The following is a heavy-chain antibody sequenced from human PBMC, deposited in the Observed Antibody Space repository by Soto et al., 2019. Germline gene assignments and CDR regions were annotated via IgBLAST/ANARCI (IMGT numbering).Heavy chain of an antibody. Sequence: PSETLSLTCTVSGGSISSYYWSWIRQPPGKGLEWIGYIYYSGSTNYNPSLKSRVTISVDTSKNQFSLKLSSVTAADTAVYYCARLVVLAATVWFAPWGQGTLVTVSS. V-gene: IGHV4-59*01. D-gene: IGHD2-15*01. CDR1: GGSISSYY. J-gene: IGHJ5*02. CDR3: ARLVVLAATVWFAP. CDR2: IYYSGST.